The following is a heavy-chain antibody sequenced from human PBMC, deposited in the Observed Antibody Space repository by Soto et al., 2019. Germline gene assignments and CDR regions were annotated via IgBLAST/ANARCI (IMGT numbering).Heavy chain of an antibody. V-gene: IGHV3-23*01. J-gene: IGHJ6*02. CDR3: ARVVTSYSSGRKPYYYYGMDV. Sequence: GGSLRLSCAASGFTFSSFAMSWVRQAPGKGLEWVSAISSIGGSTYYADSVKGRFTISRDNSKNTLYLQMNSLRAEDTAVYYCARVVTSYSSGRKPYYYYGMDVWGQGTTVTVSS. CDR1: GFTFSSFA. D-gene: IGHD6-19*01. CDR2: ISSIGGST.